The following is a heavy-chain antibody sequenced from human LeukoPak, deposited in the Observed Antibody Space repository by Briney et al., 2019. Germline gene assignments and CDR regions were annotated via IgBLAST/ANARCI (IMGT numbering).Heavy chain of an antibody. J-gene: IGHJ5*02. D-gene: IGHD3-10*01. V-gene: IGHV4-59*01. CDR2: IYYSGST. CDR3: ARVGTMVRGPGWFDP. Sequence: SETLSLTCTVSGGSISSYYWSWIRQPPGKGLEWIGYIYYSGSTNYNPSLKSRVTISVDTSKNQFSPKLSSVTAADTAVYYCARVGTMVRGPGWFDPWGQGTLVTVSS. CDR1: GGSISSYY.